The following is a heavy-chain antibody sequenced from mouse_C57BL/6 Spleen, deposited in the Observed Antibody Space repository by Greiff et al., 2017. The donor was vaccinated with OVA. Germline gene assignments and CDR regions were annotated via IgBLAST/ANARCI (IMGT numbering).Heavy chain of an antibody. Sequence: QVQLQQSGAELARPGASVKLSCKASGYTFTSYGISWVKQRTGQGLEWIGEIYPRSGNTYYNEKFKGKATLTADKSSSTAYMELRSLTSEDSAVYFCARTLTTVVKGGYFDVWGTGTTVTVSS. J-gene: IGHJ1*03. V-gene: IGHV1-81*01. CDR3: ARTLTTVVKGGYFDV. CDR1: GYTFTSYG. D-gene: IGHD1-1*01. CDR2: IYPRSGNT.